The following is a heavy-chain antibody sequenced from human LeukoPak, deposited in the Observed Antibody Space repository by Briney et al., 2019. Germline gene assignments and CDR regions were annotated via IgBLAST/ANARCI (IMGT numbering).Heavy chain of an antibody. J-gene: IGHJ4*02. CDR2: IYHSGST. CDR1: GGSISSGDYY. D-gene: IGHD6-13*01. CDR3: ARIGSTEGSSWYGKVFDY. V-gene: IGHV4-39*07. Sequence: SETLSLTCTVSGGSISSGDYYWSWVRQPPGRGLEWIGEIYHSGSTNYNPSLKSRVTISVDKSKNQFSLKLSSVTAADTAVYYCARIGSTEGSSWYGKVFDYWGQGTLVTVSS.